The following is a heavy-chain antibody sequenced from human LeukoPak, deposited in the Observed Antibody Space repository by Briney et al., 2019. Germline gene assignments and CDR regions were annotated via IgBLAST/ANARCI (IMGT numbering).Heavy chain of an antibody. CDR2: IKQDGSEK. V-gene: IGHV3-7*01. D-gene: IGHD3-22*01. Sequence: PGGSLRLSCAASGFTFSSYWMSWVRQAPGKGLEWVANIKQDGSEKYYVDSVKGRFTISRDNAKNSLYLQMNSLRAEDTAVYYCARVATMIVVVITSINYYYYMDVCGEGTTVTVSS. CDR1: GFTFSSYW. J-gene: IGHJ6*03. CDR3: ARVATMIVVVITSINYYYYMDV.